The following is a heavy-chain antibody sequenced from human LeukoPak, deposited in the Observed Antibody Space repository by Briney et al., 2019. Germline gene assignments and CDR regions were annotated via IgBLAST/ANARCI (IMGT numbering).Heavy chain of an antibody. CDR1: GFTFSSYA. V-gene: IGHV3-23*01. Sequence: GGSLRRSCAASGFTFSSYAMSWVRQAPGKGLEWVSAISGSGGSTYYADSVKGRFTISRDNSKNTLYLQMNSLRAEDTAVYYCAKFLPTHIVVANYYFDYWGQGTLVTVSS. CDR2: ISGSGGST. D-gene: IGHD2-21*01. J-gene: IGHJ4*02. CDR3: AKFLPTHIVVANYYFDY.